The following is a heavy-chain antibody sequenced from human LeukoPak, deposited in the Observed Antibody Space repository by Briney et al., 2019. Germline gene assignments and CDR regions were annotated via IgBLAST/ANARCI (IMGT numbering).Heavy chain of an antibody. CDR3: ARAGTFPYLYFDY. CDR2: ISGSGGST. V-gene: IGHV3-23*01. Sequence: GGSLRLSCAASGFTFSSYAMSWVRQAPGKGLEWVSAISGSGGSTYYADSVKGRFTISRDNAKNSLYLQMNSLRAEDTAVYYCARAGTFPYLYFDYWGQGTLVTVSS. J-gene: IGHJ4*02. CDR1: GFTFSSYA. D-gene: IGHD3-10*01.